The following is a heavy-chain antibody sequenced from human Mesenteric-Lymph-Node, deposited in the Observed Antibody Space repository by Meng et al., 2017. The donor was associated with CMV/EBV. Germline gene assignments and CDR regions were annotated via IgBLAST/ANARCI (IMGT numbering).Heavy chain of an antibody. CDR1: GFPLSTSGVG. V-gene: IGHV2-5*01. CDR3: AHGGYYDILTGYYTPFDY. J-gene: IGHJ4*02. CDR2: IYWNDNK. D-gene: IGHD3-9*01. Sequence: SGPTLGNPQQTFTLTCTFSGFPLSTSGVGVGWIRQPPGKALEWLALIYWNDNKRYSPSLKSRLTITKDTSKSQVVLTMTNMDPVDTATYYGAHGGYYDILTGYYTPFDYWGQGTLVTVSS.